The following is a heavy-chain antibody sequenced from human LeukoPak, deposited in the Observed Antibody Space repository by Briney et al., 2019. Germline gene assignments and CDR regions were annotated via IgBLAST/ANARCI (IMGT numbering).Heavy chain of an antibody. D-gene: IGHD1-26*01. CDR1: GFTFRKYW. CDR2: INPDDEST. V-gene: IGHV3-74*01. Sequence: GGSLRLSCVASGFTFRKYWLHWVRQAPGKGLEWVSRINPDDESTSYADSVRGRFTISRDNAKNSLYLEMNSLTAEDTAVYYCARRDPLSYQLGTLNFDHWGQGTLVTVSS. CDR3: ARRDPLSYQLGTLNFDH. J-gene: IGHJ4*02.